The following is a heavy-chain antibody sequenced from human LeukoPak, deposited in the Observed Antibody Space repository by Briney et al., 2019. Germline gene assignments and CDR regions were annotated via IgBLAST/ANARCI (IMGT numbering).Heavy chain of an antibody. CDR1: GYTFTSYY. CDR3: ARGVEMATSPFDY. D-gene: IGHD5-24*01. Sequence: VASVKVSCKASGYTFTSYYMHWVRQAPGQGLEWMGWINPNSGGTNYAQKFQGRVTMTRDTSISTAYMELSRLRSDDTAVYYCARGVEMATSPFDYWGQGTLVTVSS. CDR2: INPNSGGT. J-gene: IGHJ4*02. V-gene: IGHV1-2*02.